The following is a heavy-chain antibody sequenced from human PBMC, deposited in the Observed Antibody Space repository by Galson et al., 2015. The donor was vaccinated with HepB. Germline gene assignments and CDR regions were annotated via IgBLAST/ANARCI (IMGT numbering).Heavy chain of an antibody. Sequence: SVKVSCKASGYTFTSYAMHWVRQAPGQRPEWMGWINAGNGNTKYSQKFQGRVTITRDTSASTAYMELSSLRSEDTAVYYCARDQGFAISFDYWGQGTLVTVSS. CDR2: INAGNGNT. D-gene: IGHD3-9*01. V-gene: IGHV1-3*01. CDR1: GYTFTSYA. J-gene: IGHJ4*02. CDR3: ARDQGFAISFDY.